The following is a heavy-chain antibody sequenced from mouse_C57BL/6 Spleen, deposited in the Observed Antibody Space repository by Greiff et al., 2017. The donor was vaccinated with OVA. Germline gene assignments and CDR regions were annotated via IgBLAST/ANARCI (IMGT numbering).Heavy chain of an antibody. CDR3: ARPDNSNYWFAY. CDR1: GFTFSASG. V-gene: IGHV5-17*01. D-gene: IGHD2-5*01. J-gene: IGHJ3*01. CDR2: ISSGSSTI. Sequence: EVKLVESGGGLVKPGGSLKLSCAASGFTFSASGMHLVRQAPAKGLELVSYISSGSSTIYYADTVKGRFTISRDNAKNTLFLQMTSLRSEDTAMYYCARPDNSNYWFAYWGQGTLVTVSA.